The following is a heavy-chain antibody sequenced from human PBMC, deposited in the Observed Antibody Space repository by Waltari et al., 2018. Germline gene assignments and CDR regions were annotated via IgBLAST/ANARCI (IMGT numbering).Heavy chain of an antibody. CDR3: ARDNTVSGMDV. CDR1: GGTFSSSA. Sequence: QVQLVQSGAEVKKPGSSVKVSCKASGGTFSSSAISWVRQAPGQGLEWMGANIPIYGTANDAQKFQGRVTIAADESTSTAYMELSSLRSEDTAGYYCARDNTVSGMDVWGQGTTVTVSS. D-gene: IGHD4-17*01. V-gene: IGHV1-69*01. J-gene: IGHJ6*02. CDR2: NIPIYGTA.